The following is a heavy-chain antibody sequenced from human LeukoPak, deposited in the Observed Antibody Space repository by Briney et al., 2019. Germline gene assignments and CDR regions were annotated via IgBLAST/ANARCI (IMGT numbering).Heavy chain of an antibody. CDR2: IYLGDSDT. J-gene: IGHJ4*02. CDR3: ARQASVPGYYDSSGYHPFDY. V-gene: IGHV5-51*01. D-gene: IGHD3-22*01. CDR1: GYSFTSYW. Sequence: GESLKISCKVSGYSFTSYWIGWVRRMPGKGLEWMGIIYLGDSDTRYTPSFQGQVTISADKSISTAYLQWSSLKASDTAMYYCARQASVPGYYDSSGYHPFDYWGQGTLVTVSS.